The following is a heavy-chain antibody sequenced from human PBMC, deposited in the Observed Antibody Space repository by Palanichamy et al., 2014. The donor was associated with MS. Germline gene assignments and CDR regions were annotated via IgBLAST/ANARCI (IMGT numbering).Heavy chain of an antibody. J-gene: IGHJ6*03. Sequence: QVQLVQFGSELKKPGASVKVSCKASGYTFTSYAMNWVRQAPGQGLEWMGWINTNTGNPTYAQGFTGRFVFSLDTSVSTAYLQISSLKAEDTAVYYCARELRFLEWLSPRDYYYYMDVWGKGTTVTVSS. V-gene: IGHV7-4-1*02. CDR3: ARELRFLEWLSPRDYYYYMDV. D-gene: IGHD3-3*01. CDR2: INTNTGNP. CDR1: GYTFTSYA.